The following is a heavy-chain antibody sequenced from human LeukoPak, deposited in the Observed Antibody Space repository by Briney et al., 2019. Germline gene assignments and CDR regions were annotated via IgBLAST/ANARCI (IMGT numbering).Heavy chain of an antibody. D-gene: IGHD6-13*01. CDR2: IYTSGST. CDR1: GGSISSYY. V-gene: IGHV4-4*07. J-gene: IGHJ6*03. CDR3: AREWYSSSWSNYYYMDV. Sequence: SETLSLTCTVSGGSISSYYWSWIRQPAGKGLEWIGRIYTSGSTNYNPSLKSRVTMSVDTSKNQFSLKLSSVTAADTAVYYCAREWYSSSWSNYYYMDVWGKGTTVTV.